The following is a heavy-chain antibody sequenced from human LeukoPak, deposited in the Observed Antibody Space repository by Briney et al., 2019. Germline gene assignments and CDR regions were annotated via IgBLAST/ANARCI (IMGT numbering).Heavy chain of an antibody. CDR2: ISYDGSNK. V-gene: IGHV3-30*04. D-gene: IGHD3-16*01. CDR3: ARDMKF. Sequence: GGSLRLSCAASGFTFSSYAMHWVRQAPGKGLEWVAVISYDGSNKYYADSVKGRFTISRDNSKNTLYLQMNSLRAEDTAVYYCARDMKFWGQGTLVTVSS. CDR1: GFTFSSYA. J-gene: IGHJ4*02.